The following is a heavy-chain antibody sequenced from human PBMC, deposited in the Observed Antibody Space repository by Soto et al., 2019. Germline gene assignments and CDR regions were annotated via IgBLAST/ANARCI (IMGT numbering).Heavy chain of an antibody. J-gene: IGHJ4*02. Sequence: GGSLRLSCAASGFTFSSYSMNWVRQAPGKGLEWVSYISSSSSTIYYADSVKGRFTISRDNAKNSLYLQMNSLRAEDTAVYYCARDPPANWGSLYYFDYWGQGTLVTVYS. CDR2: ISSSSSTI. CDR1: GFTFSSYS. CDR3: ARDPPANWGSLYYFDY. D-gene: IGHD7-27*01. V-gene: IGHV3-48*04.